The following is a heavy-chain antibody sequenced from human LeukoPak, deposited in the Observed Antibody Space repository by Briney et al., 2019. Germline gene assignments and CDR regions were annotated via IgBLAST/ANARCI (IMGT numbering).Heavy chain of an antibody. CDR1: GGSISNYY. J-gene: IGHJ4*02. CDR2: IYYSGST. V-gene: IGHV4-59*01. Sequence: PSETLSLTCTVSGGSISNYYWSWIRQPPGKGLEWIGYIYYSGSTSYNPSLKSRVTISVDTSKNQFSLKLSSVTAADTAVYYCARAPTHDYWGQGTLVTVSS. CDR3: ARAPTHDY.